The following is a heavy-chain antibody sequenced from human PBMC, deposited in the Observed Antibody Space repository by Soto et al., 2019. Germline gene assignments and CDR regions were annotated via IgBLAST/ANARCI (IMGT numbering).Heavy chain of an antibody. CDR2: IYYSGTT. Sequence: SETLSLTCSVSGYSISSTRHYWGWLRQPPGKGLEWIGNIYYSGTTDYNQSLKNRVSIPVDTSKNQFSLKLTSVTAAHPAVYYCARPLVSCSAFDTCGNGTLV. CDR3: ARPLVSCSAFDT. J-gene: IGHJ3*02. V-gene: IGHV4-39*01. CDR1: GYSISSTRHY.